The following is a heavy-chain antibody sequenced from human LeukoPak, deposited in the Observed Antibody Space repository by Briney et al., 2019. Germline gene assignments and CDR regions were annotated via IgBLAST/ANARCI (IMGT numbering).Heavy chain of an antibody. CDR1: GGSISSYY. D-gene: IGHD3-3*01. CDR2: IYYSGGT. Sequence: SETLSLTCTVSGGSISSYYWSCIRPPPWKGLERVGYIYYSGGTNHNPFLKRRVTISVDTSKNQFFPELSSVTPADPAVYYRARGVPXWSSHXXXXDIWGQGTMXTVSS. J-gene: IGHJ3*02. CDR3: ARGVPXWSSHXXXXDI. V-gene: IGHV4-59*08.